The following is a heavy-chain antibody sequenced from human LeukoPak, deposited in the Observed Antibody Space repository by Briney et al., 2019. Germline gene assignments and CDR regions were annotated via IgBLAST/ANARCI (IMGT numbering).Heavy chain of an antibody. D-gene: IGHD1-26*01. CDR3: AREVGTPQAFDI. J-gene: IGHJ3*02. CDR2: ISGSGGST. V-gene: IGHV3-23*01. CDR1: GFTFSSYA. Sequence: PGGSLRLSCAASGFTFSSYAMSWVRQASGKGLEWVSAISGSGGSTYYADSVKGRFTISRDNSKNSLYLQMNSLKAEDTAIYYCAREVGTPQAFDIWGQGTMVTVSS.